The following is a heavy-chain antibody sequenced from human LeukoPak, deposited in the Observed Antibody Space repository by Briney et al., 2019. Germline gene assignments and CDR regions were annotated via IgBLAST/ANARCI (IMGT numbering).Heavy chain of an antibody. V-gene: IGHV4-31*03. CDR3: ASTYDSSGYYYYYGMDV. CDR1: GDSIDSGGYY. J-gene: IGHJ6*02. Sequence: SETLSLTCSVSGDSIDSGGYYWSWIRQRPGQGLEWIGYISYSESTYYKPSLRSRVTISVDTSKNQFSLKLSSVTAADTAVYYCASTYDSSGYYYYYGMDVWGQGTTVTVSS. CDR2: ISYSEST. D-gene: IGHD3-22*01.